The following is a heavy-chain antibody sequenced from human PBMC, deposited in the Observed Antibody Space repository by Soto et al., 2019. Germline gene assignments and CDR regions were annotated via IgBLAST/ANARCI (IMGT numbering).Heavy chain of an antibody. J-gene: IGHJ6*02. Sequence: VKVSCKASGYTFTGYYMHWVRQAPGQGLEWMGWINPNSGGTNHAQKFQGWVTMTRDTSISTAYMELSRLRSDDTAVYYCARGELGYCSSTSCYRDEDYYYGMDVWGQGTTVTVSS. CDR2: INPNSGGT. V-gene: IGHV1-2*04. CDR3: ARGELGYCSSTSCYRDEDYYYGMDV. CDR1: GYTFTGYY. D-gene: IGHD2-2*02.